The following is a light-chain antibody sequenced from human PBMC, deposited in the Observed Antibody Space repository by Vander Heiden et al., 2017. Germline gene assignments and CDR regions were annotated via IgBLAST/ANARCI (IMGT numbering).Light chain of an antibody. J-gene: IGLJ1*01. V-gene: IGLV3-21*02. CDR1: NIKSKR. CDR3: QVWDSATDSQV. Sequence: SYLLTQPPSVSVAPGHTATVTCGGTNIKSKRVHWYQHRPGQAPLLVLYDDTERPSGIPERFSGSTSGNTATLAIRRVEAGDEADYYCQVWDSATDSQVFGSGTFVTVL. CDR2: DDT.